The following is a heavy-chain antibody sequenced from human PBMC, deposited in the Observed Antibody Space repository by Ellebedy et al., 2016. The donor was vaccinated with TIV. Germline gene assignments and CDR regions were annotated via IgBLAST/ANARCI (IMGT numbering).Heavy chain of an antibody. Sequence: GESLKISCAASGFTFSSYGMDWFRQRPGKGLEWVAEIGGRTGKTNYADSVRGRFAISRDSSRSILYLHMTSLRVDDTAVYYCAKDLEVGTGWPSASWGRGTRVIVSS. CDR1: GFTFSSYG. V-gene: IGHV3-23*01. CDR2: IGGRTGKT. CDR3: AKDLEVGTGWPSAS. D-gene: IGHD6-19*01. J-gene: IGHJ4*02.